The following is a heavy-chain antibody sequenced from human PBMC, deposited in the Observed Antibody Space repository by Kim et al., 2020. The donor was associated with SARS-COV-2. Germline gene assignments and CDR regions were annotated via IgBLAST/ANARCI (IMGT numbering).Heavy chain of an antibody. D-gene: IGHD3-22*01. CDR1: GYSFTSYW. CDR3: ARARITMIVGDAFDI. J-gene: IGHJ3*02. CDR2: IYPGDSDT. V-gene: IGHV5-51*01. Sequence: GESLKISCKGSGYSFTSYWIGWVRQMPGKGLEWMGIIYPGDSDTRYSPSFQGQVTISADKSISTAYPQWSSLKASDTAMYYCARARITMIVGDAFDIWGQGTMVTVSS.